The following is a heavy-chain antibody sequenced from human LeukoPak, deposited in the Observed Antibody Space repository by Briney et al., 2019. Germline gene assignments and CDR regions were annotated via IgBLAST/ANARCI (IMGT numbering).Heavy chain of an antibody. CDR3: AKDTHYYDSSGYYNEYFQH. CDR1: GFPFSSYG. Sequence: GSLRLSCAASGFPFSSYGLHRVRQAPGKGLEGGAVIWYDGSNKYYADSVKGRFTISRDNSKNTLYLQMNSLRAEDTAAYYCAKDTHYYDSSGYYNEYFQHWGQGTLVTVSS. J-gene: IGHJ1*01. V-gene: IGHV3-30*02. D-gene: IGHD3-22*01. CDR2: IWYDGSNK.